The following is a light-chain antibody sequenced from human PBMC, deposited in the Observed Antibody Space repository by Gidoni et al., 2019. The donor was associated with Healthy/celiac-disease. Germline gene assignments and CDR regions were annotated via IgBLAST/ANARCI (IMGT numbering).Light chain of an antibody. CDR2: GAS. V-gene: IGKV3-15*01. J-gene: IGKJ1*01. CDR3: QQYHPWWT. Sequence: EIVMTQSPATLSVSPGERATLSCRASQSVSSNLAWYQQKPGQAPMLLISGASTRATGIPARFSGSGSGTAFTLTIRSLQSEDFAVYYCQQYHPWWTFGQGTKVEIK. CDR1: QSVSSN.